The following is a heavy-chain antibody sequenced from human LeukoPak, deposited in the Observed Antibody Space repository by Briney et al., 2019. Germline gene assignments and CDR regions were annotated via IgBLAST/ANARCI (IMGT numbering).Heavy chain of an antibody. V-gene: IGHV1-24*01. CDR1: GYTLTELS. J-gene: IGHJ4*02. CDR3: ATAKIAVAHAGFNH. Sequence: ASVKVSCKVSGYTLTELSMHWVRQAPGKGLEWMGGFDPEDGETIYAQKFQGRVTMTEDTSTDTAYMELSSLRSEDTAVYYCATAKIAVAHAGFNHWGQGTLVTVSS. CDR2: FDPEDGET. D-gene: IGHD6-19*01.